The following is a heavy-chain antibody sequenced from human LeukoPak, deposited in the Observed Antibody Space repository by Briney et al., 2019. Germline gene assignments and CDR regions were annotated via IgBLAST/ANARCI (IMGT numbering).Heavy chain of an antibody. CDR2: ISSSSSTI. V-gene: IGHV3-48*01. CDR3: ARENHCSSTSWYTMGDYYYYMDV. D-gene: IGHD2-2*02. CDR1: GFTFSSYS. Sequence: GGSLRLSCAASGFTFSSYSMNWVRQAPGKGLEWVSYISSSSSTIYYADSVKGRFTISRDNAKNSLYLQMNSLRAEETAVYYCARENHCSSTSWYTMGDYYYYMDVWGKGTTVTVSS. J-gene: IGHJ6*03.